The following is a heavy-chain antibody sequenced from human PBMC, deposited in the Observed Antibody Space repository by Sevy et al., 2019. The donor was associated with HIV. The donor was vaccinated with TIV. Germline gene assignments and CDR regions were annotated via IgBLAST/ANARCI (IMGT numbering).Heavy chain of an antibody. CDR2: ITGSGDMI. Sequence: GESLKISCGVSGFTFRSYTMTWVRQAPGKGLEWVSTITGSGDMIYYAVSVKGRFTISRDNSRNTLYLQMSSLRAADTAVYYCAKGPDYYASSGTPLDYWGQGTLVTVSS. J-gene: IGHJ4*02. CDR1: GFTFRSYT. D-gene: IGHD3-22*01. CDR3: AKGPDYYASSGTPLDY. V-gene: IGHV3-23*01.